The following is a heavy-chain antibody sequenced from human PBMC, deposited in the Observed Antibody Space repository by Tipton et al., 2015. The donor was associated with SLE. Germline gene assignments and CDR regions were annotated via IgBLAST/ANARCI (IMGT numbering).Heavy chain of an antibody. D-gene: IGHD3-22*01. CDR3: ARAHGGSSGYYFRY. J-gene: IGHJ4*02. V-gene: IGHV3-66*02. CDR2: IYSGGST. CDR1: GFTVSSNY. Sequence: GSLRLSCAASGFTVSSNYMSWVRQAPGKGLEWVSVIYSGGSTYYADSVKGRFTISRDNSKNTLYLQMNSLRAEDTAVYYCARAHGGSSGYYFRYWGQGTLVTVSS.